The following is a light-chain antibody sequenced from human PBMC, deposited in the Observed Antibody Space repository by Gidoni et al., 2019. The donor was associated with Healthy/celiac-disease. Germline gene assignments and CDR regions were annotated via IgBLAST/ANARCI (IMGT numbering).Light chain of an antibody. V-gene: IGKV2-40*01. CDR3: MQRIEFPFT. CDR1: QSLLDSDDGNTY. J-gene: IGKJ3*01. Sequence: DIVMTQTPLSLPVTPGEPASISCRSSQSLLDSDDGNTYLDWYLQKPGQSPQLLIYTPSYRASGVPDRFSGSGSGTDFTLKISRVEAEDVGVYYCMQRIEFPFTFGPGTKVDIK. CDR2: TPS.